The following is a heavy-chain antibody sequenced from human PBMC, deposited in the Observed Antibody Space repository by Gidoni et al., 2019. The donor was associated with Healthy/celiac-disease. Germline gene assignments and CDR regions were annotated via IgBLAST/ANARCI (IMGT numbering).Heavy chain of an antibody. D-gene: IGHD5-18*01. CDR2: IYYSGST. CDR3: ARHAGPRGYSYGPMNWFDP. V-gene: IGHV4-39*01. J-gene: IGHJ5*02. CDR1: GGSISSSSYY. Sequence: LTCTVSGGSISSSSYYWGWIRQPPGKGLEWIGSIYYSGSTYYNPSLKSRVTISVDTSKNQFSLKLSSVTAADTAVYYCARHAGPRGYSYGPMNWFDPWGQGTLVTVSS.